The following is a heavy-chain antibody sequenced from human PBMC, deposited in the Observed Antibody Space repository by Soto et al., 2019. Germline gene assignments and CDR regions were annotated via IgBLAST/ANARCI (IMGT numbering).Heavy chain of an antibody. CDR1: GDSISYYY. CDR2: INYSGST. V-gene: IGHV4-59*01. Sequence: PSDTLSLMCTVFGDSISYYYLNWIGQHPWKGVDLMARINYSGSTSYNPTLKSRVSRSVDSSKTQVSLKLGSVTAAKTAVYYCASLPACHYYHSVDVWGQGATGTVSS. J-gene: IGHJ6*02. CDR3: ASLPACHYYHSVDV. D-gene: IGHD2-2*01.